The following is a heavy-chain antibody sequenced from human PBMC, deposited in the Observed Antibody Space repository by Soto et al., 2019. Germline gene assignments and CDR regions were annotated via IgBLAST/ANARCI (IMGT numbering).Heavy chain of an antibody. CDR1: GAYISDFS. V-gene: IGHV3-11*04. D-gene: IGHD3-16*01. CDR2: ISVSGDNI. J-gene: IGHJ4*02. CDR3: ARDLGLLKSLFDY. Sequence: LSLTCRVSGAYISDFSWSWIRRAPGRGLEWVASISVSGDNIYYGDSVQGRFTISRDNSKRSVFLDLSSLRVEDTAAYYCARDLGLLKSLFDYWGQGTLVTVS.